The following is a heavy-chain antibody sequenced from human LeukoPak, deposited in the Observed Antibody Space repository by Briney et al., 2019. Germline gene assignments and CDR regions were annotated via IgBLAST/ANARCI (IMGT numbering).Heavy chain of an antibody. D-gene: IGHD2-21*02. CDR3: ARGDPGHFDY. V-gene: IGHV3-74*03. CDR1: GVTFSTYW. J-gene: IGHJ4*02. CDR2: VKSDGSTT. Sequence: GGSLRLACVASGVTFSTYWVHWVRQAPGKGLVWVSRVKSDGSTTTYADSVKGRFTISRDNAKNTLYLQMNSLRAEATAVYYCARGDPGHFDYWGQGTLVTVSS.